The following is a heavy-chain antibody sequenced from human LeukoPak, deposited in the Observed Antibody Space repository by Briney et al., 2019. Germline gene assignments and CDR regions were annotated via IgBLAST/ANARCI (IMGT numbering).Heavy chain of an antibody. Sequence: SETLSLTCAVYGGSFSGYYWSWIRQPPGKGLEWIGEISHSGSTNYNPSLKSRVTVSLDTSKNQFSLKLSSVTATDTAVYYCARQLYSSGSYYAPMDVWGKGTTVTISS. D-gene: IGHD3-10*01. CDR2: ISHSGST. V-gene: IGHV4-34*01. CDR3: ARQLYSSGSYYAPMDV. J-gene: IGHJ6*03. CDR1: GGSFSGYY.